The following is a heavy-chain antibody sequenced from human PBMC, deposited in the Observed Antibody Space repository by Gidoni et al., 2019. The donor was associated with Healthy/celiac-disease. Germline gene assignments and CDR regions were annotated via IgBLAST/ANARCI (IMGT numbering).Heavy chain of an antibody. V-gene: IGHV4-34*01. Sequence: QVQLQQWGAGLLKPSETLSLTCAVYGGSFSGYYWSWIRQPPGKGLEWIGEINHSGSTNYNPSLKSRVTISVDTSKNQFSLKLSSVTAADTAVYYCARAGGVLMVYTYGMDVWGQGTTVTVSS. J-gene: IGHJ6*02. CDR3: ARAGGVLMVYTYGMDV. D-gene: IGHD2-8*01. CDR2: INHSGST. CDR1: GGSFSGYY.